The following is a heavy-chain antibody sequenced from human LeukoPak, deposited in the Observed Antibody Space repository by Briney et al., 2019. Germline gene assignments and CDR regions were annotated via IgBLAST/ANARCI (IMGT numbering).Heavy chain of an antibody. V-gene: IGHV3-23*01. D-gene: IGHD5-18*01. CDR3: AKAMVTYYYYGMDV. CDR2: ISGSGGST. Sequence: GGSLRLSCAASGFTFSSYAMSWVRQAPGKGLEWVSAISGSGGSTYYADSVKGRFTISRDNSKNTLYLQTNSLRAEDTAVYYCAKAMVTYYYYGMDVWGQGTTVTVSS. CDR1: GFTFSSYA. J-gene: IGHJ6*02.